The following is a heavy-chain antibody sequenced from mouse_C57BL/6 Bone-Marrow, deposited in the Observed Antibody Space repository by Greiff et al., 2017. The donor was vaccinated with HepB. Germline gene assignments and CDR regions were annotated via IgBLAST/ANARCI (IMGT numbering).Heavy chain of an antibody. CDR2: ISNGGGST. V-gene: IGHV5-12*01. Sequence: DVQLVESGGRLVQPGGSLKLSCAASGFTFSDYYMYWVRQTPEKRLEWVAYISNGGGSTYYPDTVKGRFTISRDNAKNTLYLQMSRLKSEDTAMYYCARYPYAMDYWGQGTSVTVSS. CDR1: GFTFSDYY. J-gene: IGHJ4*01. CDR3: ARYPYAMDY.